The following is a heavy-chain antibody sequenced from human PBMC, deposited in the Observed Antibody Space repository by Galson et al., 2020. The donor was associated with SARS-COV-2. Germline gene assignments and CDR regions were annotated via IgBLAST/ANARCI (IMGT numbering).Heavy chain of an antibody. J-gene: IGHJ4*02. CDR2: IRTAIDDAAT. D-gene: IGHD4-17*01. CDR3: ARKGFFGDYEDY. V-gene: IGHV3-73*01. CDR1: GFTFSGSA. Sequence: GGSLRLSCAASGFTFSGSAMHWVRQAPGKGLEWLGRIRTAIDDAATEYTPAVKGRFFISRDDSRYTAYLQMNSLKAEDTAVYYCARKGFFGDYEDYWGQGTLVTVSS.